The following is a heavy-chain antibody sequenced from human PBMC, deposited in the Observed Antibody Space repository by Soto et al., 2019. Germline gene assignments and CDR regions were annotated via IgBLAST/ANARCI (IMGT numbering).Heavy chain of an antibody. J-gene: IGHJ5*02. D-gene: IGHD3-10*01. CDR2: ISSSGTTI. Sequence: GGSLSLSCAASGFNFSYYYMSWIRQAPGKGLEWVSYISSSGTTIYYADSVKGRFTISRDNAKNSLYLQMNSLRAEDTAVYYCAREYYGSGSFNSFDPWGQGTLVTVSS. CDR3: AREYYGSGSFNSFDP. CDR1: GFNFSYYY. V-gene: IGHV3-11*01.